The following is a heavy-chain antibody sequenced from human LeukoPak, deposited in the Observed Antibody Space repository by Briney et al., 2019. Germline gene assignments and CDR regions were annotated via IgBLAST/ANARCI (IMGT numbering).Heavy chain of an antibody. V-gene: IGHV4-34*01. CDR2: INHSGST. CDR3: ARERGALGYYFDY. D-gene: IGHD7-27*01. Sequence: SETLSLTCAVYGGSFSGYYWSWIRQPPGKGLEWIGEINHSGSTNYNPSLKSRVTISVDTSKNQFSLKLSSVTAADTALYYCARERGALGYYFDYWGQGTLVTVSS. CDR1: GGSFSGYY. J-gene: IGHJ4*02.